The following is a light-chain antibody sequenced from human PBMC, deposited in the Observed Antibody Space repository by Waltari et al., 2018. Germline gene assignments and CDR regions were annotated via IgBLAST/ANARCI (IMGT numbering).Light chain of an antibody. J-gene: IGKJ4*01. CDR1: QSVTSSY. Sequence: EIVLTQSPGTLSLSSGERAPLSCRASQSVTSSYLAWYQQKPGQAPRLLIYGASSRATGIPDRFSGSESGTDFTLTISRLEPEDFAVYYCQQYGSSPLTFGGGTKVEIK. CDR3: QQYGSSPLT. V-gene: IGKV3-20*01. CDR2: GAS.